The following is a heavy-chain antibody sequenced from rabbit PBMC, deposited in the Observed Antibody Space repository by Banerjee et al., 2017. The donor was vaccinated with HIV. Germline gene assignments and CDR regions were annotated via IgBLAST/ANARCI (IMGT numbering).Heavy chain of an antibody. Sequence: QSLEESGGDLVKPEGSLTLTCTASGFSFSSYYYMCWVRQAPGKGLELIACIYAGNSGSTYYASWAKGRFTISKTSSTTVTLQMTSLTAADTATYFCARDGYAGYGYAYFNLWGPGTLVTVS. J-gene: IGHJ4*01. CDR1: GFSFSSYYY. CDR3: ARDGYAGYGYAYFNL. V-gene: IGHV1S40*01. CDR2: IYAGNSGST. D-gene: IGHD6-1*01.